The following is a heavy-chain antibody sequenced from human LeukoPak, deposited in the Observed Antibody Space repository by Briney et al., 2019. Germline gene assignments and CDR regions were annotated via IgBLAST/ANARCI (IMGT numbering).Heavy chain of an antibody. D-gene: IGHD3-16*01. CDR2: IPYDGTNK. J-gene: IGHJ3*02. V-gene: IGHV3-30*18. CDR1: GFTFSSYG. CDR3: AKDRQYDWGAFDI. Sequence: PGGSLRLSCAASGFTFSSYGKHWVRQAPGKGLEWVAVIPYDGTNKYYADSVKGRFTISRDNSKNTVYLQLNSLRAEDTAVYYCAKDRQYDWGAFDIWGQGTMVTVSS.